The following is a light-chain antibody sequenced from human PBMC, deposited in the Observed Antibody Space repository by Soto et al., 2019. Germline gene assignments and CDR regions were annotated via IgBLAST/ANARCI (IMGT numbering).Light chain of an antibody. J-gene: IGKJ3*01. V-gene: IGKV1-27*01. CDR3: QSYNSVPFT. Sequence: DIQMTQSPSSLSASVGDRVTITCRASQGISYFLAWYQQRPGKVPKLLINAASTLQSGVPSRFRGSGSGTDFTLTISSLQPEDVATYYCQSYNSVPFTFGHGTKVDFK. CDR2: AAS. CDR1: QGISYF.